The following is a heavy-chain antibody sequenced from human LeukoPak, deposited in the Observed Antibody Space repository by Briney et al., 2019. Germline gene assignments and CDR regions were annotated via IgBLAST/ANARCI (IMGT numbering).Heavy chain of an antibody. CDR1: GFTFSSYA. J-gene: IGHJ3*02. V-gene: IGHV3-30-3*01. D-gene: IGHD4-23*01. Sequence: PGGSLRLSCAASGFTFSSYAMHWVRQAPAKGLEWVAVISYDGSNKYYADSVKGRFTISRDNSKNTLYLQMNSLRAEDTAVYYCARGLTAVVTDAFDIWGQGTMVTVSS. CDR3: ARGLTAVVTDAFDI. CDR2: ISYDGSNK.